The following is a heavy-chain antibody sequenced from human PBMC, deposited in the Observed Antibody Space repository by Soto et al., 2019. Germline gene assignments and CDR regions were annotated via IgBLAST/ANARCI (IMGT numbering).Heavy chain of an antibody. CDR1: GFTFSDYA. J-gene: IGHJ6*02. D-gene: IGHD3-22*01. CDR3: AKISSAHYYYYVMGV. Sequence: EVQLLESGGGLVQPGGSLRLSCVASGFTFSDYAMSWVRHVPGKGLEWVSAITDSGVSTYYADSVKGGFTISRDNSKNTLFLQMNSLRVEDTAIYFCAKISSAHYYYYVMGVWGQGTTVTVSS. CDR2: ITDSGVST. V-gene: IGHV3-23*01.